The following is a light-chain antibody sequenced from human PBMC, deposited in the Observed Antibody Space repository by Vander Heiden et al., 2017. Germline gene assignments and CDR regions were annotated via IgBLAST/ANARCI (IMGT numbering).Light chain of an antibody. J-gene: IGKJ4*01. CDR3: QQYTNWPPFT. CDR2: GAS. CDR1: QRVSSS. Sequence: VITPSPATLSVSPGVRATLSCSACQRVSSSSPWYQQKPGQAPRLLIYGASTRAAGVPARFSGGGSGREFNLTISSLQSEDVAVYYCQQYTNWPPFTFGGGTKVEIK. V-gene: IGKV3-15*01.